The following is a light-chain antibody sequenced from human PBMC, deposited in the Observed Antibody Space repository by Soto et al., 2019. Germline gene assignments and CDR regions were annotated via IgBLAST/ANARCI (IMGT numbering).Light chain of an antibody. V-gene: IGLV2-23*02. CDR3: CSYAGSSTLV. Sequence: QSALTQPASVSGSPGQSITISCTGTSSDVGSYSLVSWYQQHPVKAPKLMIYEVSKRPSGVSNRFSGSKSGNTASLTISGLQAEDAADYYCCSYAGSSTLVFGGGTQLTVL. CDR1: SSDVGSYSL. J-gene: IGLJ2*01. CDR2: EVS.